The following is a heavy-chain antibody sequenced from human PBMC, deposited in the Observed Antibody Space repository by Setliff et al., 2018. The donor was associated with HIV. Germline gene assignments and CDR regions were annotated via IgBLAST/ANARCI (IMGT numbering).Heavy chain of an antibody. CDR2: INAGNGNT. CDR3: ARRQWELKYYYGMDV. CDR1: GYTFTSYA. D-gene: IGHD1-26*01. J-gene: IGHJ6*02. V-gene: IGHV1-3*01. Sequence: ASVKVSCKASGYTFTSYAMHWVRQAPGQRLEWMGWINAGNGNTKYSQKFQGRVTITRDTSASTAYMELSSLRSEDTAVYYCARRQWELKYYYGMDVWGQGTTVTVSS.